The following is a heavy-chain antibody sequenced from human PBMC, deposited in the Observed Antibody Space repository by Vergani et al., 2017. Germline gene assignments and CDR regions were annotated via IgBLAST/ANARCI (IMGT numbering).Heavy chain of an antibody. CDR3: AKARDPNCKGGNCYSYYYGLDL. CDR2: ISGSGGNT. J-gene: IGHJ6*02. Sequence: EVQLLESGGNLIQPGGSLRLSCGASGFTFSSYAMTWVRLAPGKGLQWVSAISGSGGNTLYTDSVKGRFTISRANSEDTLYLQMNSLRVEETAIYYCAKARDPNCKGGNCYSYYYGLDLWGQGTTVTVSS. D-gene: IGHD2-21*01. CDR1: GFTFSSYA. V-gene: IGHV3-23*01.